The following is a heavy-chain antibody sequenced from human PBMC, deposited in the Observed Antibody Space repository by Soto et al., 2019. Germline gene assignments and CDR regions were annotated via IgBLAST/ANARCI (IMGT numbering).Heavy chain of an antibody. CDR1: GFTFSDAW. J-gene: IGHJ6*02. V-gene: IGHV3-49*04. Sequence: GGSLRLSCAASGFTFSDAWMSWVRQAPGKGLEWVGFIRSKAYGGTTEYAASVKGRFTISRDDSKSIAYLQMNSLKTEDTAVYYCTRDSMVYYYGMDVWGQGTTVTVSS. CDR2: IRSKAYGGTT. D-gene: IGHD3-10*01. CDR3: TRDSMVYYYGMDV.